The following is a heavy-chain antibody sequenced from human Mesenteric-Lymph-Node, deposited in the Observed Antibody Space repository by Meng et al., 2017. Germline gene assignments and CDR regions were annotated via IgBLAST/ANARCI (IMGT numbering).Heavy chain of an antibody. D-gene: IGHD6-19*01. CDR1: GGSISTSGYY. CDR2: IGHSGIT. Sequence: QPQLQESGPGLVKPSEALSVTCSVSGGSISTSGYYWGWIRQPPGKGLEWIGCIGHSGITYYTPSLKSRVTVSIDTFKSQFSLKLNSVTAADTAVYYCVRSSGWVRTGFDPWGQGTLVTVSS. J-gene: IGHJ5*02. V-gene: IGHV4-39*01. CDR3: VRSSGWVRTGFDP.